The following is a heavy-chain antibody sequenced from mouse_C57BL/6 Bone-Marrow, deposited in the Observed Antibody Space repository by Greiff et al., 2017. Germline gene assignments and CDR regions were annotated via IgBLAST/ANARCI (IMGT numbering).Heavy chain of an antibody. D-gene: IGHD1-1*01. Sequence: QVQLQQPGAELVMPGASVKLSCKASGYTFTSYWMHWVKQRPGQGLEWIGEVDPSDSYTNYNQKFKGKSTLTVDKSSSTAYMQLSSLTSEDSAVYYCARGEYYGSSLDYWGQGTTLTVSS. CDR3: ARGEYYGSSLDY. CDR1: GYTFTSYW. V-gene: IGHV1-69*01. J-gene: IGHJ2*01. CDR2: VDPSDSYT.